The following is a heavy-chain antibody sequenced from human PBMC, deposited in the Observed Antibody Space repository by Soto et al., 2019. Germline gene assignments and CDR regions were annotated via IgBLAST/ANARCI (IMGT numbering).Heavy chain of an antibody. CDR1: GFSLSTSGVG. CDR2: IYWDDDK. CDR3: AHMEMDFIDSICFNWFDP. J-gene: IGHJ5*02. D-gene: IGHD3-22*01. Sequence: QITLKESGPTLVKPTQTLTLTCTFSGFSLSTSGVGVGWIRQPPGKALEWLALIYWDDDKRYSPFLETRLAITKDTSKNQVVLTMTNMDPVDTATYYCAHMEMDFIDSICFNWFDPWGQGTLVTVSS. V-gene: IGHV2-5*02.